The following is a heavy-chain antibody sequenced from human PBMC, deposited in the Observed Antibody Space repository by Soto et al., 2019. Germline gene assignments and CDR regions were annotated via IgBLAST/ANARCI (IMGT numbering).Heavy chain of an antibody. J-gene: IGHJ6*02. Sequence: ASVKVSCKASGYTFTSYDINWVRQATGQGLEWMGWMNPNSGNTGYAQKFQGRVTMTRNTSISTAYMELSSLRSEDTAVYYCAREGYRHHYYYYGMDVWGQGNTVTVSS. CDR2: MNPNSGNT. CDR3: AREGYRHHYYYYGMDV. CDR1: GYTFTSYD. V-gene: IGHV1-8*01. D-gene: IGHD2-2*02.